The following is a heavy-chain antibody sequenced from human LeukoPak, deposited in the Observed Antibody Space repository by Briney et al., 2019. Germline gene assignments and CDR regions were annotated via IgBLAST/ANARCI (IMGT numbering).Heavy chain of an antibody. CDR3: ARSRRDNYYYYYGMDV. J-gene: IGHJ6*02. Sequence: GGSLRLSCAASGFTFSSYEMTWVRQARGQGLEWVSHISSSDTTIHYADSVKGRFTISRDNARNSLYLQMNSLRAEDTAVYYCARSRRDNYYYYYGMDVWGQGTTVTVSS. V-gene: IGHV3-48*03. CDR1: GFTFSSYE. D-gene: IGHD5-24*01. CDR2: ISSSDTTI.